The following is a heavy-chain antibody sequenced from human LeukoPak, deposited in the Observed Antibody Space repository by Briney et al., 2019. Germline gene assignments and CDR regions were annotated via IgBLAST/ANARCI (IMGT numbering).Heavy chain of an antibody. CDR1: GGSISSGGYY. D-gene: IGHD3-9*01. J-gene: IGHJ4*02. CDR3: AREGDYDILTGYYFIDS. V-gene: IGHV4-39*07. CDR2: IYHSGNT. Sequence: SETLSLTCTVSGGSISSGGYYWSWIRQPPGKGLEWIGEIYHSGNTNYNPSLKSRVTISVDWSKNHFSLKLSSVTAADTAVYYCAREGDYDILTGYYFIDSWGQGTLVTVSS.